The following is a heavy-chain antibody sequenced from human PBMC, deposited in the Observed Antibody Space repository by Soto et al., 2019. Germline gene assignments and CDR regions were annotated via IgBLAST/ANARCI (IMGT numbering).Heavy chain of an antibody. CDR2: VHYSGGT. Sequence: QVQLQESGPGLVKPSETLSLTCTVSGASISSSYWSWIRQSPGKGLEWIGYVHYSGGTKDNPSLNGRVSLSIGTSKNQFSLKLSSVAAADTAVYYCARGYYDSRGQSNTFDVWGQGTMVTVSS. V-gene: IGHV4-59*01. J-gene: IGHJ3*01. CDR3: ARGYYDSRGQSNTFDV. D-gene: IGHD3-22*01. CDR1: GASISSSY.